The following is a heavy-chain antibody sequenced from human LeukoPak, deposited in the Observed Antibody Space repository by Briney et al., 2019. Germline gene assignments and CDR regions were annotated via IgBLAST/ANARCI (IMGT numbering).Heavy chain of an antibody. V-gene: IGHV3-7*01. D-gene: IGHD5-24*01. CDR2: IKDDGRQK. CDR3: ARDASRGFDT. Sequence: GGSLRPSCAASGFTFSDYYMSWIRQAPGKGLEWVASIKDDGRQKYYVDSVKGRFTVSRDNAKNSAYLQMDSLRVEDTALYYCARDASRGFDTWGQGTLVTVSS. J-gene: IGHJ4*02. CDR1: GFTFSDYY.